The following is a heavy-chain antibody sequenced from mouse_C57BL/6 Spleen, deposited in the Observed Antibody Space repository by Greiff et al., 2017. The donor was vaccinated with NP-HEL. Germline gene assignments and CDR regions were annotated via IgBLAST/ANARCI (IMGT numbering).Heavy chain of an antibody. CDR3: ARKGITTVNYAMDY. Sequence: VQLQQSGAELARPGASVKMSCKASGYTFTSYTMHWVKQRPGQGLEWIGYINPSSGYTKYNQKFKDKATLTADKSSSTAYMQLSSLTSEDSAVYCCARKGITTVNYAMDYWGQGTSVTVSS. CDR1: GYTFTSYT. V-gene: IGHV1-4*01. D-gene: IGHD1-1*01. CDR2: INPSSGYT. J-gene: IGHJ4*01.